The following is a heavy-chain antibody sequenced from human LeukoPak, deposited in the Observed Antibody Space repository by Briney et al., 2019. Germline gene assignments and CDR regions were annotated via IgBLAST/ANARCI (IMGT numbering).Heavy chain of an antibody. CDR3: AKTTPSGVRGEYYFDY. V-gene: IGHV3-43*01. CDR1: GFTFDEYT. Sequence: PGGSLRLSCAASGFTFDEYTMHWVRQAPGKGLEWVSLISWDGGSTYYADSVKGRFTISRDNSKNSLYLQMNSLRTEDTALYYCAKTTPSGVRGEYYFDYWGQGTLVTVSS. J-gene: IGHJ4*02. D-gene: IGHD3-10*01. CDR2: ISWDGGST.